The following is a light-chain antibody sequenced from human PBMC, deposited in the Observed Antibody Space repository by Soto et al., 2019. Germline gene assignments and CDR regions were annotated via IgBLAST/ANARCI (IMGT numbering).Light chain of an antibody. J-gene: IGKJ1*01. Sequence: DIQMTQSPSTLSASVGDRVTITCRASQTISSWLAWYQQKPGKAPKLLIYKASTLESRVPSRFSGSGSGQEFTLTISSLQPADFASYYCQQYTSYSPEWTFGQGTKVDIK. CDR2: KAS. CDR3: QQYTSYSPEWT. V-gene: IGKV1-5*03. CDR1: QTISSW.